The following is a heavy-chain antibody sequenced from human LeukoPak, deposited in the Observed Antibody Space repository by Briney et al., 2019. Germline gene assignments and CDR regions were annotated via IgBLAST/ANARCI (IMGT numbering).Heavy chain of an antibody. CDR2: ITTGDGNT. J-gene: IGHJ4*02. D-gene: IGHD7-27*01. Sequence: GGSLRLSCTASGFAFSSYTMTWVRQAPGKGLKWVSTITTGDGNTYYADSVKGRFTVSRDDSKNTLYLQMNSLRAEDTAVYYCAKDGGLWVSAHWGDSWGRGTLVTVSS. V-gene: IGHV3-23*01. CDR3: AKDGGLWVSAHWGDS. CDR1: GFAFSSYT.